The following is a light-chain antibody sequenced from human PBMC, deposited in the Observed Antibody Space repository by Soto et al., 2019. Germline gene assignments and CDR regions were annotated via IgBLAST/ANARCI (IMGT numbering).Light chain of an antibody. CDR2: KAS. CDR1: QSISSW. V-gene: IGKV1-5*03. Sequence: DIQMTQSPSTRSSSVGNKKTKNCRASQSISSWLAWYQQKPGKAPKLLIYKASSLESGVPSRFSGSGSGTEFTLTISSLQPDDFATYYCQQYNSYPWTFGQGTKVDI. CDR3: QQYNSYPWT. J-gene: IGKJ1*01.